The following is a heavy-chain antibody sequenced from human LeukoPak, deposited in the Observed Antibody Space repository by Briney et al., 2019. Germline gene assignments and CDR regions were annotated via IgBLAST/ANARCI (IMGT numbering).Heavy chain of an antibody. D-gene: IGHD2-8*02. CDR2: ISGSGGST. CDR3: AKDGSWSCTD. Sequence: PGGSLRLSCAASGFTFSSYAMSWVRQAPGKGLEWVSAISGSGGSTYYADSVKGRFTISRDNSKNTLYLQMNSLRPDDTAMYYCAKDGSWSCTDWGQGTLVTVSS. CDR1: GFTFSSYA. J-gene: IGHJ4*02. V-gene: IGHV3-23*01.